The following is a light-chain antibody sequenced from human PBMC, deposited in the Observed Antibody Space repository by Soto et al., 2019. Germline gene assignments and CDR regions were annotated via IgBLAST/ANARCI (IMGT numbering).Light chain of an antibody. CDR2: GAS. CDR3: QQYGSSPLT. Sequence: EIVLTQSPGTLSLSPGERATLSCRASQSVSSSYLAWYQQKPGQAPRLVIHGASSRVTGLPARFSGSGSGTDFTLTISSLQPEDVATYYCQQYGSSPLTFGGGTKVDI. J-gene: IGKJ4*01. CDR1: QSVSSSY. V-gene: IGKV3-20*01.